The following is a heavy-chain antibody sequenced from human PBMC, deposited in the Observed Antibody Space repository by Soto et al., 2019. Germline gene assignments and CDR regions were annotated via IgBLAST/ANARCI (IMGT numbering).Heavy chain of an antibody. Sequence: EVQLLESGGGLVQPGGSLRLSCAASGVTFSDPLMSWVRQGPGKGLGWVSGISVSTSSTFYADSVKGRFTISRDYTKNTQYLQMRNLRAEDTVIYYCAVGRTVVTPYHDYCGMDVGGQGTTVTVSS. J-gene: IGHJ6*02. CDR2: ISVSTSST. D-gene: IGHD2-2*01. CDR3: AVGRTVVTPYHDYCGMDV. CDR1: GVTFSDPL. V-gene: IGHV3-23*01.